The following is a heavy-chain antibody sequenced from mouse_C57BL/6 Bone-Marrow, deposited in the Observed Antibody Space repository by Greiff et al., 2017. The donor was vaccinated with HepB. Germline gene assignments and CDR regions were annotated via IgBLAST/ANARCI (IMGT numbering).Heavy chain of an antibody. CDR3: ARRGVITTVVATPRYWYFDV. Sequence: QVQLQQSGAELVKPGASVKISCKASGYAFSSYWMNWVKQRPGKGLEWIGQIYPGDGDTNYNGKFKGKATLTADKSSSTAYMQLSSLTSEDSAVYFCARRGVITTVVATPRYWYFDVWGTGTTVTVSS. CDR1: GYAFSSYW. D-gene: IGHD1-1*01. J-gene: IGHJ1*03. V-gene: IGHV1-80*01. CDR2: IYPGDGDT.